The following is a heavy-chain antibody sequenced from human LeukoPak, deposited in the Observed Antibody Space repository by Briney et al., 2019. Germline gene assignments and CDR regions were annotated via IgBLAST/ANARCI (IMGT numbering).Heavy chain of an antibody. CDR3: ADLGDYGVG. D-gene: IGHD4-17*01. V-gene: IGHV3-15*01. CDR1: GFTFSSYA. CDR2: IKSRTDGGTI. J-gene: IGHJ4*02. Sequence: GGSLRLSCSASGFTFSSYAMHWVRQAPGKGLEWVGRIKSRTDGGTIEYAAPVKGRFSISRDDSKNTLYLQISSLKTEDTAVYYCADLGDYGVGWGQGTLDTVSS.